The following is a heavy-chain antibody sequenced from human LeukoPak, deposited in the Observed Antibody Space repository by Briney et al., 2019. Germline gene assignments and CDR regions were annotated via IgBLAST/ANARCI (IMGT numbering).Heavy chain of an antibody. V-gene: IGHV4-4*07. CDR1: DGSISSYY. CDR3: ARGDCSSTSCSSFYGMDV. Sequence: ASETLSLTCTVSDGSISSYYWSWIRQPAGRGLEWIGRIYTSGSTNYNPSLKSRVTMSVDTSKNQFSQKLSSVTAADTAVYYCARGDCSSTSCSSFYGMDVWGQGTTVTVSS. CDR2: IYTSGST. J-gene: IGHJ6*02. D-gene: IGHD2-2*01.